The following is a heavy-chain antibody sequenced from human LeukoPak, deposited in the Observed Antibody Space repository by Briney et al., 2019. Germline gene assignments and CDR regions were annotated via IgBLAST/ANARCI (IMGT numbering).Heavy chain of an antibody. CDR3: ASSITMVRGVIMNAFDI. CDR1: GFTFSSYA. D-gene: IGHD3-10*01. J-gene: IGHJ3*02. CDR2: ISYDGSNK. V-gene: IGHV3-30-3*01. Sequence: PGGSLRLSCAASGFTFSSYAMHWVRQAPGKGLEWVAVISYDGSNKYYADSVKGRFTISRDNSKNTLYLQMNSLRAEDTAVYYCASSITMVRGVIMNAFDIWGQGTMVTVSS.